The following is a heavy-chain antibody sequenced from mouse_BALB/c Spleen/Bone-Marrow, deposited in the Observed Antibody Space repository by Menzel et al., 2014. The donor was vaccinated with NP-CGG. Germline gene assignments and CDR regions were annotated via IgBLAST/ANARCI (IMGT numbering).Heavy chain of an antibody. CDR1: GYTSTSFT. CDR2: INPSSGYT. Sequence: VKLQESAAELARPGASVKMSCKASGYTSTSFTIHWVKQRPGQGLEWIGYINPSSGYTDYNQRFNDKTTLTTDKSSSTASMQLSSLTSGDSAVYYGARLNYGNPFAYWGQATLVTVSA. J-gene: IGHJ3*01. D-gene: IGHD2-1*01. V-gene: IGHV1-4*02. CDR3: ARLNYGNPFAY.